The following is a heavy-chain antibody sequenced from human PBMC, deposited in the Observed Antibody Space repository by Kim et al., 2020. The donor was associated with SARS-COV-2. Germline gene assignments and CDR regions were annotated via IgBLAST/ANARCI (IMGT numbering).Heavy chain of an antibody. D-gene: IGHD1-26*01. V-gene: IGHV1-69*13. CDR3: ARSADRASFNWFDP. CDR2: IIPIFRTI. Sequence: SVKVSCKASGGSFTNYGFSWVRQAPGQGLEWMGGIIPIFRTIKYAEKFEARVTISADETTRTVYMELTSLTSEDTAIYFCARSADRASFNWFDPWGQGTVVTVSS. J-gene: IGHJ5*02. CDR1: GGSFTNYG.